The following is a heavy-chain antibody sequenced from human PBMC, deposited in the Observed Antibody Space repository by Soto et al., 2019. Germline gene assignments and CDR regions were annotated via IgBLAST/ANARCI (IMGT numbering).Heavy chain of an antibody. CDR3: ARDPPITGSLRGTPLMAV. CDR1: GYSFSSYG. Sequence: QLLQSGAEVKKPGASVKVSCKASGYSFSSYGISWVRQAPGQGLEWMGWISAYNGNTNYVEKFQGRVAMTTGASTSTAYMELRGLRSDDTAVYFCARDPPITGSLRGTPLMAVWGQGTTVTVSS. CDR2: ISAYNGNT. D-gene: IGHD1-20*01. V-gene: IGHV1-18*01. J-gene: IGHJ6*02.